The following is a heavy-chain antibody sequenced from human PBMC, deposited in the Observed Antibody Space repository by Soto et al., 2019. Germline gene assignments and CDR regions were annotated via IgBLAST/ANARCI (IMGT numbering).Heavy chain of an antibody. CDR2: IYSGGST. CDR3: AADTSSEWLFYYGMDV. J-gene: IGHJ6*02. V-gene: IGHV3-53*01. D-gene: IGHD3-3*01. Sequence: GGSLRLSCAASGLFVSSNYMTWVRQAPGKGLEWLSLIYSGGSTYYADSVKGRFTISRDNYKNTLYLQMNNVRAEDTAVYYRAADTSSEWLFYYGMDVWGQGTTVTVSS. CDR1: GLFVSSNY.